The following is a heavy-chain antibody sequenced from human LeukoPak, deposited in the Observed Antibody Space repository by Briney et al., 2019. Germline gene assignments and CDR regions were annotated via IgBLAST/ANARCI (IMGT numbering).Heavy chain of an antibody. D-gene: IGHD2-2*01. V-gene: IGHV1-18*01. CDR1: GYTFTSYG. CDR2: ISAYNGNT. J-gene: IGHJ5*02. CDR3: ARGPVCSSTSCGWFDP. Sequence: WASVKVSCKASGYTFTSYGISWVRQAPGQGLEWMGWISAYNGNTNYAQKLQGRVTMTTDTSTSTAYMELRSLRSDDTAVYYCARGPVCSSTSCGWFDPWGQGTLVTVSS.